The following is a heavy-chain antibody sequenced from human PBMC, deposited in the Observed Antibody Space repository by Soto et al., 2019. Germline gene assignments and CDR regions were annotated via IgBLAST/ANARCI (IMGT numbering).Heavy chain of an antibody. D-gene: IGHD3-9*01. CDR1: GGSVSRSSYF. CDR2: VYYSGST. CDR3: GRLEGLAIISYYFDY. J-gene: IGHJ4*02. V-gene: IGHV4-39*01. Sequence: ASETLFLPCTGSGGSVSRSSYFLGRVRPPPGKGLEWIGSVYYSGSTYYNPSLESRVTISVDKSKNQFSLKLMSLSAADTAVYYCGRLEGLAIISYYFDYWGQGALVTVSS.